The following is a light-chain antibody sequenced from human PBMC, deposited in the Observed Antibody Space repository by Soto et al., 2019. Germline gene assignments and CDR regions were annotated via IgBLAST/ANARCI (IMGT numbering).Light chain of an antibody. CDR1: QSVSSN. Sequence: EIVITQSPATLSLSAWERATLSCSASQSVSSNLAWYQQKPGQAPRLLSYGASNRASGMPARFSGSGSGTEFTLTIISLQSEDFAVYCCQQYNNWPPWTFGQGTKVDIK. V-gene: IGKV3-15*01. J-gene: IGKJ1*01. CDR3: QQYNNWPPWT. CDR2: GAS.